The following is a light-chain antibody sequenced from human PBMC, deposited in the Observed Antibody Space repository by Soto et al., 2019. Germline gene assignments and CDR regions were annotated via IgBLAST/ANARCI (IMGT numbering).Light chain of an antibody. V-gene: IGLV2-14*01. J-gene: IGLJ1*01. CDR2: EVS. CDR3: SSYTSSSTLYV. Sequence: QSVLTQPASVSGSPVQSITISCAGTSSDFGGYNYVSWYQQHPGKAPKVMIYEVSNRPSGVSNRFSGSKSGNTASLTISGLQAEDEADYYCSSYTSSSTLYVFGSGTKVTVL. CDR1: SSDFGGYNY.